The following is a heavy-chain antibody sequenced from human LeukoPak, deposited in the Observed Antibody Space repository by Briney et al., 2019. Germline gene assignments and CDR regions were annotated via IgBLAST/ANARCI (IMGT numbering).Heavy chain of an antibody. J-gene: IGHJ6*03. CDR1: GFTFSDYY. Sequence: GGSLRLSCAASGFTFSDYYMSWIRQAPGKGLEWVANIKQDGSEKYYVDSVKGRFTISRDNAKNSLYLQMNSLRAEDTAVYYCARQARFLEWFKSRYYYYMDVWGKGTTVTVSS. CDR3: ARQARFLEWFKSRYYYYMDV. D-gene: IGHD3-3*01. CDR2: IKQDGSEK. V-gene: IGHV3-7*01.